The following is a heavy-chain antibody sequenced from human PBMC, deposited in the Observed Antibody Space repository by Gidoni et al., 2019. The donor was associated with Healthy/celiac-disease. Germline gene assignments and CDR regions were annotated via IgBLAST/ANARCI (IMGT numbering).Heavy chain of an antibody. J-gene: IGHJ4*02. CDR2: ISSSSSYI. CDR3: ARDWEVATTYFDY. D-gene: IGHD5-12*01. Sequence: EVQLVESGGGLVKPGGSLRLSCAASGFPFSSYRMNCVRQAPGKGLEWVSSISSSSSYIYDADSVKGRFTISRDNAKNSLYLQMNSLRAEDTAVYYCARDWEVATTYFDYWGQGTLVTVSS. V-gene: IGHV3-21*01. CDR1: GFPFSSYR.